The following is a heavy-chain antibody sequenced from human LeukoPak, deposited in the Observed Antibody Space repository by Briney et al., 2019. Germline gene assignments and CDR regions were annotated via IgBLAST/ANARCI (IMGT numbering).Heavy chain of an antibody. Sequence: GGSLRLSCAASGFTFSSSNMNWVRQAPGKGLEWVAVISYDGSNKYYADSVKGRFTISRDNSKNTLYLQMNSLRAEDTAVYYCARERSSSDGIDYWGQGTLVTVSS. CDR3: ARERSSSDGIDY. CDR1: GFTFSSSN. J-gene: IGHJ4*02. V-gene: IGHV3-30-3*01. CDR2: ISYDGSNK. D-gene: IGHD6-6*01.